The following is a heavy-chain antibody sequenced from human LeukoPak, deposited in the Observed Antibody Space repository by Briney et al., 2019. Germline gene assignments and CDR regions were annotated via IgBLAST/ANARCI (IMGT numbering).Heavy chain of an antibody. D-gene: IGHD3-10*01. CDR1: RFTVSSNY. Sequence: GGSLRLSCAASRFTVSSNYMSWVRQAPGKGLEWVSVIYSGGSTYYADSVKGRFTISRHNSKNTLYLQMNSLRAEDTAVYYCARGTGEGYYYGMDVWGQGTTVTVSS. CDR3: ARGTGEGYYYGMDV. J-gene: IGHJ6*02. CDR2: IYSGGST. V-gene: IGHV3-53*04.